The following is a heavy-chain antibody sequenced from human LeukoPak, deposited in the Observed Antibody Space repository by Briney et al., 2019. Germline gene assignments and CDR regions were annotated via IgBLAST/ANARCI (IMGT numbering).Heavy chain of an antibody. J-gene: IGHJ6*02. Sequence: PGGSLRLSCAASGFTFSSYWMHWVRQAPGKGLVWVSHINEDGSRTDYADSVKGRFTMSRDNAKNTLYLQMNSLRGEDTAVYYCARAPYYNGMDVCGQGTTVTVSS. CDR1: GFTFSSYW. CDR3: ARAPYYNGMDV. CDR2: INEDGSRT. V-gene: IGHV3-74*01.